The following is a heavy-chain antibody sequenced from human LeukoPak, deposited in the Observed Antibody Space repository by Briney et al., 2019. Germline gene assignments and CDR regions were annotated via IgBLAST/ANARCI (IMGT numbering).Heavy chain of an antibody. CDR3: ARDTQAAGTFAFDT. CDR1: GFTVSDNY. CDR2: IYSGGST. D-gene: IGHD6-13*01. Sequence: GGSLRLSCAASGFTVSDNYMSWVRQAPGKGLEWVSVIYSGGSTYYADSVKGRFTISRDNSKNTLYLQMNSLRAEDTAVYYCARDTQAAGTFAFDTWGQGTMVTVSS. V-gene: IGHV3-53*01. J-gene: IGHJ3*02.